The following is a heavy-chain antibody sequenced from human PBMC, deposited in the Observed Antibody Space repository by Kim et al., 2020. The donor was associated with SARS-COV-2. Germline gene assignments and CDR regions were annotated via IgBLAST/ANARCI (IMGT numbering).Heavy chain of an antibody. D-gene: IGHD6-25*01. CDR2: YN. Sequence: YNEYAVSVKNRITINPDNSQNQFSLQLNSVTPEDTAVYYCARQRPGPIDYWGQGTLVTVSS. CDR3: ARQRPGPIDY. V-gene: IGHV6-1*01. J-gene: IGHJ4*02.